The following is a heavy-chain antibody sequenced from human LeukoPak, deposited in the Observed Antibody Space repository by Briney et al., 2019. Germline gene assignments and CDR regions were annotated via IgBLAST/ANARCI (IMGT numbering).Heavy chain of an antibody. V-gene: IGHV3-30*14. CDR1: GFTFSSYA. CDR3: AKEGRLEIAVAGTVFDY. CDR2: ISYDGSNK. J-gene: IGHJ4*02. Sequence: GRSLRLSCAASGFTFSSYAMHWVRQAPGKGLEWVAVISYDGSNKYYADSVKGRFTISRDNSKNMIYLEMSSLKAEDTAVYYCAKEGRLEIAVAGTVFDYWGQGTLVTVSS. D-gene: IGHD6-19*01.